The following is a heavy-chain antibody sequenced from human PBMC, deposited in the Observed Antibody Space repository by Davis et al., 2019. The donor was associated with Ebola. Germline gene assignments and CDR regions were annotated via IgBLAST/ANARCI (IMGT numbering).Heavy chain of an antibody. J-gene: IGHJ5*01. CDR1: WDRLPLHRAR. Sequence: HSQIPSLPRDIPWDRLPLHRARWNWPTQSPSRGLEWLGRTHYNSKWYSDYATSVRGRIIINADTSGNKFYLQLNAVTTDDTAVYYCTRGWLRGWFDPWGQGTQVIVSS. D-gene: IGHD5-12*01. V-gene: IGHV6-1*01. CDR2: THYNSKWYS. CDR3: TRGWLRGWFDP.